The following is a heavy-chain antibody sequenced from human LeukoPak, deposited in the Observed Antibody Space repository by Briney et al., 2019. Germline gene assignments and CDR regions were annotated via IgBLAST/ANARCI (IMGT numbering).Heavy chain of an antibody. CDR2: IYYSGST. D-gene: IGHD1-26*01. CDR1: GGSISSSGYY. V-gene: IGHV4-39*01. J-gene: IGHJ5*02. CDR3: ARHDYSGSYYGLSWFDP. Sequence: KPSETLSLACTVSGGSISSSGYYWGWIRQPPGKGLEWIESIYYSGSTYYNPSLKSRVTISVDTSKNQLSLKLSSLTAAGTAVYYCARHDYSGSYYGLSWFDPWGQGTLVTVSS.